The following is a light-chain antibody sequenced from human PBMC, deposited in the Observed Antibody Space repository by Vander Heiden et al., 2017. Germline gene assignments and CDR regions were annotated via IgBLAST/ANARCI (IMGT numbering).Light chain of an antibody. CDR2: DAA. J-gene: IGKJ1*01. V-gene: IGKV1-33*01. CDR3: QQYGNLPWT. Sequence: DIQMTQSPSSLSASVGDRVTITCQASQDISNYFNWYQQKPGKAPKRLIYDAANLETGVPSRFSGSGSGTDFTFTISSLQPEDIATYYWQQYGNLPWTFGQGTKVEIK. CDR1: QDISNY.